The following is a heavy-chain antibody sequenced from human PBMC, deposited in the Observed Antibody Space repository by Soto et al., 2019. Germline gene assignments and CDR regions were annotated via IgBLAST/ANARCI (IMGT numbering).Heavy chain of an antibody. CDR2: GSYSGTT. J-gene: IGHJ4*02. CDR1: GVSVSSGSFY. D-gene: IGHD4-17*01. CDR3: PRGATVTQYDY. V-gene: IGHV4-61*01. Sequence: PSETLSLTCTVSGVSVSSGSFYWAWIRQPPGKGLEWIGFGSYSGTTNYKPSLKSRVTISVDTSRSQNSLKVSSLTAADTAVYYCPRGATVTQYDYWGQGTLVTVSS.